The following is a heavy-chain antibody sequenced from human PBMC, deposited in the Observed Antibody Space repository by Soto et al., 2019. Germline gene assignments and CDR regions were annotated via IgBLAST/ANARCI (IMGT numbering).Heavy chain of an antibody. CDR2: IYSGGST. D-gene: IGHD3-10*01. CDR3: ARVGEWVPGYYYNGMDV. V-gene: IGHV3-53*01. Sequence: GGSLRLSCAASGFTVSSNYMSWVRQAPGKGLEWVSVIYSGGSTYYADSVKGRFTISRDNSKNTLYLQMNSLRAEDTAVYYRARVGEWVPGYYYNGMDVWGQGTTVTGSS. CDR1: GFTVSSNY. J-gene: IGHJ6*02.